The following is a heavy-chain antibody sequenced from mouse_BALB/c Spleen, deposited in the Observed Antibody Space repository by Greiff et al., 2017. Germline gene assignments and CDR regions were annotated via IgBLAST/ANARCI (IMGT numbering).Heavy chain of an antibody. CDR1: GFSLTSYG. Sequence: VKVVESGPGLVQPSQSLSITCTVSGFSLTSYGVHWVRQSPGKGLEWLGVIWSGGSTDYNAAFISRLSISKDNSKSQVFFKMNSLQADDTAIYYCARRSYYGYDQAWFAYWGQGTLVTVSA. CDR3: ARRSYYGYDQAWFAY. D-gene: IGHD2-2*01. J-gene: IGHJ3*01. CDR2: IWSGGST. V-gene: IGHV2-4-1*01.